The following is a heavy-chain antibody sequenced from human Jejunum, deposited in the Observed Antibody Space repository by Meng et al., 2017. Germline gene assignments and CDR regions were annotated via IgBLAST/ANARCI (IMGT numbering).Heavy chain of an antibody. V-gene: IGHV4-4*03. Sequence: PVAAPGLAKPPVTLSLPCAVSGGSIESNNWWTWLRQPPGQGLEWIGEVYHSGSTHYNPSLQSRVTISIDNSKNRFSLSLNSVTAADTAIYYCARADYVRYFDLWGRGTLVTVSS. CDR1: GGSIESNNW. J-gene: IGHJ2*01. CDR2: VYHSGST. D-gene: IGHD3-10*02. CDR3: ARADYVRYFDL.